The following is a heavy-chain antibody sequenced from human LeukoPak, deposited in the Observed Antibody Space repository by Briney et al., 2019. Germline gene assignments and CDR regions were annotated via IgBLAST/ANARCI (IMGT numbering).Heavy chain of an antibody. CDR3: AKEHSSGWSRNAFDI. J-gene: IGHJ3*02. CDR1: GFTFSSYA. CDR2: ISGSGDFA. V-gene: IGHV3-23*01. D-gene: IGHD6-19*01. Sequence: GGSLRLSCAASGFTFSSYAMSWVRQAPGKGLEWVSAISGSGDFAYYADSVKGRFTISRDNSKNTLYLQMNSLRAEGTAAYCCAKEHSSGWSRNAFDIWGQGTMVTVSS.